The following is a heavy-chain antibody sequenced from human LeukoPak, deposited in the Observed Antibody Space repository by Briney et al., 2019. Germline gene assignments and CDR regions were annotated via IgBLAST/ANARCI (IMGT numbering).Heavy chain of an antibody. V-gene: IGHV3-48*02. CDR3: ARDSAYDYGAYFDY. CDR2: ISSSSSTI. D-gene: IGHD4-17*01. Sequence: GGSLRLSCAASGFIFSTDSVNWVRQAPGKGREWVSYISSSSSTIYYAVSVKGRFTISRDNAKNSLFLQLNSLRDEDTAVYYCARDSAYDYGAYFDYWGRGTLVTVSS. J-gene: IGHJ4*02. CDR1: GFIFSTDS.